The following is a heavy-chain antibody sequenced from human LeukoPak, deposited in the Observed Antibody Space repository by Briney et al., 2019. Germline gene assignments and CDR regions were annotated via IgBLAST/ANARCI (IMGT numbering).Heavy chain of an antibody. CDR2: IFSNDEK. CDR1: GFSLSNARMG. D-gene: IGHD5-18*01. V-gene: IGHV2-26*01. Sequence: SGPTLVNPTETLTLTCTVSGFSLSNARMGVSWIRQPPRKALEWLAHIFSNDEKSYSTSLKRRLTISKDTSKSQVVLTMTNMDPVDTATYYCARIQGYSYDNIDYWGQGTLVTVSS. CDR3: ARIQGYSYDNIDY. J-gene: IGHJ4*02.